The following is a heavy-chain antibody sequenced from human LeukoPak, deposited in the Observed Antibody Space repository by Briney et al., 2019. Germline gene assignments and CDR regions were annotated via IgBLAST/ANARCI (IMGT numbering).Heavy chain of an antibody. CDR3: ARDGSSGWYGGDFDY. J-gene: IGHJ4*02. V-gene: IGHV3-20*04. CDR2: INWNGGST. D-gene: IGHD6-13*01. Sequence: GGSLRLSCAASGFTFDDYCMRWVRQAPGKGREWVSCINWNGGSTGYTDSVKGRFTSSRDNSKDSLYLQMNCQRAEDTALYYCARDGSSGWYGGDFDYWGQGTLVTVSS. CDR1: GFTFDDYC.